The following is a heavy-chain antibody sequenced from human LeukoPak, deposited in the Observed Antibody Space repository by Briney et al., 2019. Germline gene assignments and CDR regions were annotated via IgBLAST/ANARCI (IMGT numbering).Heavy chain of an antibody. V-gene: IGHV1-8*01. J-gene: IGHJ4*02. Sequence: ASVKVSCKASRYTFTSYDINWVREAAGHGLEWMGWMNPNTGRTGYAQKFQGRITMTRDTSINTAYMELTNLRSEDTAIYYCARLSQTPDSSSLGGYYYLGYWGQGTPVTVSS. D-gene: IGHD5-18*01. CDR3: ARLSQTPDSSSLGGYYYLGY. CDR1: RYTFTSYD. CDR2: MNPNTGRT.